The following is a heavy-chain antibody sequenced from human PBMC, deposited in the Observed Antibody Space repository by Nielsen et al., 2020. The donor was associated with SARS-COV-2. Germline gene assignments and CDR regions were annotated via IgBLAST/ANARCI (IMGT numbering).Heavy chain of an antibody. CDR1: GFTFSSYG. D-gene: IGHD1-1*01. Sequence: GESLKISCAASGFTFSSYGMHWVRRAPGKGLEWVAVIWYDGSNKYYADSVKGRFTISRDNSKNTLYLQMNSLRAEDTAVYYCARMNGRDWFDPWGQGTLVTVSS. J-gene: IGHJ5*02. V-gene: IGHV3-33*01. CDR3: ARMNGRDWFDP. CDR2: IWYDGSNK.